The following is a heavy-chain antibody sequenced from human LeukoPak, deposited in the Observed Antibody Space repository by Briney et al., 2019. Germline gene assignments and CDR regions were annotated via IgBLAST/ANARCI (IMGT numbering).Heavy chain of an antibody. V-gene: IGHV1-46*01. D-gene: IGHD1-26*01. CDR1: GYTFTSYY. CDR2: INPSGGST. Sequence: ASVKVSCKASGYTFTSYYMHWVRQAPGQGLEWMGIINPSGGSTSYAQKFQGRVTMTRDTSTSAVYMALSRLRSEGTAGYYCARTGGSYPALLWSFDLWGRGTLVTVS. J-gene: IGHJ2*01. CDR3: ARTGGSYPALLWSFDL.